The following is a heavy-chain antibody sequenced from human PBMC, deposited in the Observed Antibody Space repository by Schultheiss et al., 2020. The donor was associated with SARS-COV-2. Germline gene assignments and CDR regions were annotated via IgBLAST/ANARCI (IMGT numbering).Heavy chain of an antibody. CDR1: GFTFSNAW. CDR2: ISYDGSNK. V-gene: IGHV3-30*03. J-gene: IGHJ4*02. CDR3: ARDSRGKSVFDY. Sequence: GGSLRLSCAASGFTFSNAWMSWVRQAPGKGLEWVAVISYDGSNKYYADSVKGRFTISRDNSKNTLYLQMNSLRAEDTAVYYCARDSRGKSVFDYWGQGTLVTVSS. D-gene: IGHD6-25*01.